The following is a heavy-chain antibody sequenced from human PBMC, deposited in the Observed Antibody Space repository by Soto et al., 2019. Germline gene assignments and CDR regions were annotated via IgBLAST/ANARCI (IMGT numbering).Heavy chain of an antibody. D-gene: IGHD6-19*01. CDR2: INHSGST. V-gene: IGHV4-34*01. CDR1: GGSFSGYY. CDR3: ARGPKRSYSSGWYSY. J-gene: IGHJ4*02. Sequence: QVQLQQWGAGLLKPSETLSLTCAVYGGSFSGYYWSWIRQPPGKGLEWIGEINHSGSTNYNPSLKSRVTISVDTSKNQFSLKLSSVTAADTAVYYCARGPKRSYSSGWYSYWGQGTLVTVSS.